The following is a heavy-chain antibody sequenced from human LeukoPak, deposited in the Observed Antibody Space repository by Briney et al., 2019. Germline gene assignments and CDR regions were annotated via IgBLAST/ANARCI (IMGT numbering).Heavy chain of an antibody. CDR1: GFTFSSYA. V-gene: IGHV3-30-3*02. J-gene: IGHJ3*02. D-gene: IGHD3-22*01. CDR2: ISDDGSNK. CDR3: TKSTAEASSGYPLDAFDI. Sequence: GGSLRLSCAASGFTFSSYAMHWVRQAPGKGLEWVAVISDDGSNKYYADSVKGRFTISKDNSKNTLYLQMNSLRAEDTAIYYCTKSTAEASSGYPLDAFDIWGQGTMLTVSS.